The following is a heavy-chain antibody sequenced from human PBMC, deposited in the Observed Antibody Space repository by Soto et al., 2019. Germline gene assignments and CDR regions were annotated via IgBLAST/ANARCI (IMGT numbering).Heavy chain of an antibody. CDR2: IYYSGST. D-gene: IGHD3-3*01. J-gene: IGHJ3*02. V-gene: IGHV4-31*03. Sequence: SETLSLTCTVSGGSISSGGYYWSWIRQHPGKGLEWIGYIYYSGSTYYNPSLKSRVTISVDTSKNQFSLKLSSVTAADTAVYYCARGLGATWSGSDAFDIWGQGTMVTVSS. CDR3: ARGLGATWSGSDAFDI. CDR1: GGSISSGGYY.